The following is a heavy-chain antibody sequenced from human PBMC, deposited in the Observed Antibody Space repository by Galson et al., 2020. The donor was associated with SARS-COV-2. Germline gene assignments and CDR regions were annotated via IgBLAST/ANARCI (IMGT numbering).Heavy chain of an antibody. Sequence: ASVKVSCKASGGTFSSYAISWVRQAPGQGLEWMGRIIPIFGTANYAQKFQGRVTITADKSTSTAYMELSSLRSEDTAVYYCARTPYYYDSRGYYNDYWGQGTLVTVSS. J-gene: IGHJ4*02. V-gene: IGHV1-69*06. D-gene: IGHD3-22*01. CDR2: IIPIFGTA. CDR3: ARTPYYYDSRGYYNDY. CDR1: GGTFSSYA.